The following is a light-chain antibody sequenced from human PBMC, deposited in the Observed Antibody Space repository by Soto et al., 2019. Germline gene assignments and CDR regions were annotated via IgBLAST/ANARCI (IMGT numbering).Light chain of an antibody. CDR3: QQRSNWLLT. CDR2: DAS. CDR1: QSVSSY. V-gene: IGKV3-11*01. Sequence: IVLTQPPATLALSPGERATLSCRASQSVSSYLAWYQQKPGQAPRLLIYDASNRATGIPARFSGSGSGTDFTLTISSLEPEDFVVYYCQQRSNWLLTFGGGPKVDIK. J-gene: IGKJ4*01.